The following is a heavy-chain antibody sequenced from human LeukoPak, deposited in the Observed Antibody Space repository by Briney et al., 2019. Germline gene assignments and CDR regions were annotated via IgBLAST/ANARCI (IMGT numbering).Heavy chain of an antibody. Sequence: SETLSLTCTVSGGSISSYYGSWIRQPAGKGLEWIGRIYTSGSTNYNPSLKSRVTMSVDTSKNQFSLKLSSVTAADTAVYYCARDRLYRVAGDFDYWGQGTLVTVSS. CDR3: ARDRLYRVAGDFDY. J-gene: IGHJ4*02. V-gene: IGHV4-4*07. D-gene: IGHD6-19*01. CDR2: IYTSGST. CDR1: GGSISSYY.